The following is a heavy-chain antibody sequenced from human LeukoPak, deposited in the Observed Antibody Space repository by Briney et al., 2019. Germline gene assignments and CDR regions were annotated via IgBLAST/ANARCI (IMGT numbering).Heavy chain of an antibody. CDR1: GVSFSGYY. J-gene: IGHJ3*02. CDR2: INHSGST. V-gene: IGHV4-34*01. CDR3: ARHRIPQKHYDSSGYYYPGAFDI. Sequence: PSETLSLTCAVYGVSFSGYYWSWIRQPPGKGLEWIGEINHSGSTNYNPSPKSQVTISVDTSKNQFSLKLSSVTAADTAVYYCARHRIPQKHYDSSGYYYPGAFDIWGQGTMVTVSS. D-gene: IGHD3-22*01.